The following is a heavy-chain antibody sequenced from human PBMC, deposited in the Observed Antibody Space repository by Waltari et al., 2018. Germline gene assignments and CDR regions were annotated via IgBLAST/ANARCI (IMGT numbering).Heavy chain of an antibody. D-gene: IGHD3-3*01. V-gene: IGHV1-2*06. CDR3: ARSDFWSGYYYYYYMDV. CDR2: INPNSGGT. Sequence: QVQLVQSGAEVKKPGASVKVSCKASGYTFTGYYMHWVRQAPGQGLEWMGRINPNSGGTNYAQKFQGRVTMTRDTSISTAYMELSRLRSDDTAVYYCARSDFWSGYYYYYYMDVWGKGTTVTVSS. CDR1: GYTFTGYY. J-gene: IGHJ6*03.